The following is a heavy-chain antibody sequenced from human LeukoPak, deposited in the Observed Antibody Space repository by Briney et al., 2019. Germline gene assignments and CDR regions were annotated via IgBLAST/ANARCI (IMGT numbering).Heavy chain of an antibody. Sequence: GGFLRLSCAASGFTLSSYSMNWVRQAPGKGLEWVSSISSSSSYIYYADSVKGRFTISRDNAKNSLYLQMNSLRAEDTAVYYCARDQYDILTGSNDAFDIWGQGTMVTVSS. CDR3: ARDQYDILTGSNDAFDI. V-gene: IGHV3-21*01. D-gene: IGHD3-9*01. CDR1: GFTLSSYS. CDR2: ISSSSSYI. J-gene: IGHJ3*02.